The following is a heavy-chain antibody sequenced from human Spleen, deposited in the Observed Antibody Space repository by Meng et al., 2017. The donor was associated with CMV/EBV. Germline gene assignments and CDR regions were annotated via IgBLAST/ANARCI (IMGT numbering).Heavy chain of an antibody. CDR3: AGFGVAITNGLDV. V-gene: IGHV3-21*01. Sequence: GGSLRLSCAASGFSFSTYNMNWVRQAPGKGLEWVSSISGRTNYIYYANSLKGRFTISRDNAKNSLYLQMNSLRVEDTAVYYCAGFGVAITNGLDVWGQGTTVTVSS. D-gene: IGHD3-3*01. CDR1: GFSFSTYN. CDR2: ISGRTNYI. J-gene: IGHJ6*02.